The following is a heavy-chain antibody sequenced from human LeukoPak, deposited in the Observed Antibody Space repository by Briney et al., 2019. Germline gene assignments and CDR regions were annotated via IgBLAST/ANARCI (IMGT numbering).Heavy chain of an antibody. CDR1: GYTFTSYY. J-gene: IGHJ6*02. D-gene: IGHD2-2*01. V-gene: IGHV1-46*01. Sequence: ASVKASCKASGYTFTSYYMHWVRQAPGQGLEWMGIINPSGGSTSYAQKFQGRVTMTRDTSTSTVYMELSSLRSEDTAVYYCAQTGIRYCSSTSCYAGGMDVWGQGTTVTVSS. CDR2: INPSGGST. CDR3: AQTGIRYCSSTSCYAGGMDV.